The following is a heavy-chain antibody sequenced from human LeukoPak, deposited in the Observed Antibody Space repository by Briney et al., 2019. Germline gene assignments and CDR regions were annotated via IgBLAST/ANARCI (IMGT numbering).Heavy chain of an antibody. CDR1: GGSISSSSYY. CDR3: ARDRPLYSGSYYRAPGVDY. Sequence: SETLSLTCTVSGGSISSSSYYWGWIRQPPGKGLEWIGSIYYSGSTYHNPSLKSRVTISVDTSKNQFSLKLSSVTAADTAVYYCARDRPLYSGSYYRAPGVDYWGQGTLVTVSS. D-gene: IGHD1-26*01. V-gene: IGHV4-39*07. CDR2: IYYSGST. J-gene: IGHJ4*02.